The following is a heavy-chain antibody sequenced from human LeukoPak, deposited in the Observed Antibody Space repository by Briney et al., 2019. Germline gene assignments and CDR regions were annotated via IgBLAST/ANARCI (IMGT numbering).Heavy chain of an antibody. V-gene: IGHV4-59*01. CDR2: IYYSGSSYHSGST. Sequence: SETLTLTCTDSGGSNSDYYWRWIRQPPGKVLEWIGYIYYSGSSYHSGSTNYNPSLKSRVTISVEASENQFSLKLSSVTAADTAVYYCARDRVHFGFWGQGTLLTVSS. CDR3: ARDRVHFGF. CDR1: GGSNSDYY. J-gene: IGHJ4*02.